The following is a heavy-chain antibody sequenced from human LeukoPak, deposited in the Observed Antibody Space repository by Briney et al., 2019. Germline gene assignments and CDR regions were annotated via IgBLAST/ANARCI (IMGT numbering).Heavy chain of an antibody. D-gene: IGHD1-7*01. V-gene: IGHV4-38-2*02. J-gene: IGHJ5*02. CDR3: ARYNWNYPAWFDP. Sequence: PSETLSLTCTVSGYSISSGYYWGWIRQPPGKGLEWIGSIDHSGSTYYNPSLKSRVTISVDKSKNQFSLKLSSVTAADTAVYYCARYNWNYPAWFDPWGQGTLVTVSS. CDR2: IDHSGST. CDR1: GYSISSGYY.